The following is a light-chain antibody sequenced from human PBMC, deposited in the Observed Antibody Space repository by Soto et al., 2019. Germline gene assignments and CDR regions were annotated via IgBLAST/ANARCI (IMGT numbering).Light chain of an antibody. J-gene: IGKJ5*01. CDR1: QDISSW. CDR2: AAS. Sequence: EIQMAQSPCSLSGSVVARVNITCRASQDISSWLAWYQQKPGKAPKIMIYAASSLQGGVPSRFSGSGSRTEFTLTISSLQPEDFATYYCQQASSFPPTCGQGTRRENK. V-gene: IGKV1-12*01. CDR3: QQASSFPPT.